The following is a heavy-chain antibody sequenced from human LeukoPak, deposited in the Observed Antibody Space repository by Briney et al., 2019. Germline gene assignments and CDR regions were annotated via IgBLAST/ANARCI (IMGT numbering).Heavy chain of an antibody. D-gene: IGHD5-24*01. CDR1: GFTFSSYA. CDR3: AKGGGYNDFDY. Sequence: GASLRLSCAASGFTFSSYAMSWVRQAPGKGLEWVSAISGSGGSTYYADSVKGRFTISRDNSKNTLYLQMNSLRAEDTAVYYRAKGGGYNDFDYWGQGTLVTVSS. J-gene: IGHJ4*02. V-gene: IGHV3-23*01. CDR2: ISGSGGST.